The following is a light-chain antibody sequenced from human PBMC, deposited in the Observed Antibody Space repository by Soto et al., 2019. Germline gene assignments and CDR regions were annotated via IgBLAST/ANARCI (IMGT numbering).Light chain of an antibody. CDR3: QQYNNWPPIT. CDR1: QSVRSN. Sequence: EIVMTESPATLSVSAGERATLPCRARQSVRSNLAWYQQKPGQAPRLLIYDASTRATGIPARFSGSGSGTEFILTISSLQSEDFGVYYCQQYNNWPPITFGQGTQLEIK. J-gene: IGKJ5*01. V-gene: IGKV3D-15*01. CDR2: DAS.